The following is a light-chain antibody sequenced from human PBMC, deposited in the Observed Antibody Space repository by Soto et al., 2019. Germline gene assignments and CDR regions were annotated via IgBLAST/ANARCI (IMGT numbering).Light chain of an antibody. V-gene: IGLV1-40*01. CDR2: GNI. CDR3: QSYDSRLTGHYV. Sequence: QSVLTQPPSVSGAPGQTVTISCTGSSANIGAGFDVHWYQLLPGTAPKLLIYGNINRPSGVPDRFSASKSGTSASLAITGLQAEDEADYYCQSYDSRLTGHYVFGTGTKATV. J-gene: IGLJ1*01. CDR1: SANIGAGFD.